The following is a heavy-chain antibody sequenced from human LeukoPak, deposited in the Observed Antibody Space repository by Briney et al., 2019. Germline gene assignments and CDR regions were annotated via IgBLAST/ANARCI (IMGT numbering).Heavy chain of an antibody. CDR1: GFTFSSYA. V-gene: IGHV3-21*01. D-gene: IGHD2-21*02. Sequence: GGSQRLSCAASGFTFSSYAMGWVRQFPGKGLEWVSSISSSSSYIYYADSVKGRFTISRDNAKNSLYLQMNSLRAEDTAVYYCARDKESWTCGGDCYSPQRTVAFDIWGQGTMVTVSS. CDR3: ARDKESWTCGGDCYSPQRTVAFDI. J-gene: IGHJ3*02. CDR2: ISSSSSYI.